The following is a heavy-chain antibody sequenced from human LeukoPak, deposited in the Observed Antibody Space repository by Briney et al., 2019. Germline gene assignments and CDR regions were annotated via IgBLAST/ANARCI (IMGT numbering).Heavy chain of an antibody. Sequence: SETLSLTCTVSGGSISNYYWSWIRQPPGKGLEWIGYIYYSGSTNYNPSLKSRVTISVDTSKNQFSLKLSSVTAADTAVYYCARSAARYGGKYYYYYYMDVWGKGTTVTVSS. CDR1: GGSISNYY. D-gene: IGHD3-16*01. V-gene: IGHV4-59*08. CDR2: IYYSGST. CDR3: ARSAARYGGKYYYYYYMDV. J-gene: IGHJ6*03.